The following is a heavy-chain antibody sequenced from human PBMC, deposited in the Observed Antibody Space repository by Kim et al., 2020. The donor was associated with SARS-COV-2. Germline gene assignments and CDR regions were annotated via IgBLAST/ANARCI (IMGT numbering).Heavy chain of an antibody. Sequence: KFQGRVTMTEDTSTDTAYMELSSLRSEDTAVYYCATWPLGYSYGNYYFDYWGQGTLVTVSS. J-gene: IGHJ4*02. CDR3: ATWPLGYSYGNYYFDY. V-gene: IGHV1-24*01. D-gene: IGHD5-18*01.